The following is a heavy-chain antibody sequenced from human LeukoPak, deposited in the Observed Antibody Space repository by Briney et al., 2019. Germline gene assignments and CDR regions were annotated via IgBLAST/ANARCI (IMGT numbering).Heavy chain of an antibody. Sequence: PSETLSLTCTVSGGSISSSSYYWGWIRQPPGKGLEWIGSIYYSGSTYYNPSLKSRVTISVDTSKNQFSLKLSSVTAADTSVYYCARAGWFGEFYGPLDYWGQGSLVTVSS. CDR3: ARAGWFGEFYGPLDY. CDR1: GGSISSSSYY. D-gene: IGHD3-10*01. J-gene: IGHJ4*02. V-gene: IGHV4-39*01. CDR2: IYYSGST.